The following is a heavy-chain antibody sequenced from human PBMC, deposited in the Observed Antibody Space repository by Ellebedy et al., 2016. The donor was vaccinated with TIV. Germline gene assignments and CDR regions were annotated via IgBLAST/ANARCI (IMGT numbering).Heavy chain of an antibody. CDR3: ATRDYDLWSGVSYYYYMDV. D-gene: IGHD3-3*01. J-gene: IGHJ6*03. Sequence: GESLKISXAASRFTFSIFGLHWVRQAPGKGLEWVAIISSDGTNKYYADSVRGRFTISRDNSKNTLYLQMNSLRAEDTAVYYCATRDYDLWSGVSYYYYMDVWGKGTTVTVSS. CDR1: RFTFSIFG. CDR2: ISSDGTNK. V-gene: IGHV3-30*03.